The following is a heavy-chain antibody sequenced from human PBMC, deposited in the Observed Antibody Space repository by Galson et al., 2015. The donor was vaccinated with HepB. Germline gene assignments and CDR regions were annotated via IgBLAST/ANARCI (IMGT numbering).Heavy chain of an antibody. CDR1: GFTFSSYA. J-gene: IGHJ6*02. CDR2: ISYDGGNK. CDR3: AREGIAVAGTENYGMDV. V-gene: IGHV3-30-3*01. Sequence: SLRLSCAASGFTFSSYAMHWVRQAPGKGLEWVAVISYDGGNKYYADSVKGRFTISRDNSKNTLYLQMNSLRAEDTAVYYCAREGIAVAGTENYGMDVWGQGTTVTVSS. D-gene: IGHD6-19*01.